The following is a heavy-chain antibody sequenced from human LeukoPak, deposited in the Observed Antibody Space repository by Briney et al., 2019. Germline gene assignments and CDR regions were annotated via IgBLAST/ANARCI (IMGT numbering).Heavy chain of an antibody. Sequence: GGSLRLSCSASGFIISDYAMHWVRQPPGKGLEYVSGISANGDSTYYADSVKGRFTISRDTSKNTLYLQMSSLRDEDTAIYYCVKDLYKGDSASWYFFHYWGQGTLVTVSS. CDR1: GFIISDYA. V-gene: IGHV3-64D*06. CDR2: ISANGDST. CDR3: VKDLYKGDSASWYFFHY. D-gene: IGHD6-13*01. J-gene: IGHJ4*02.